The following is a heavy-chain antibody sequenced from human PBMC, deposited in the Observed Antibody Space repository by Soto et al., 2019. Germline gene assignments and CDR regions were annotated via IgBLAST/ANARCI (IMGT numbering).Heavy chain of an antibody. CDR3: AREGHYSNSSGDYYGNWFDP. CDR2: VSYDGTYK. J-gene: IGHJ5*02. CDR1: GLTFSSYA. Sequence: GGSLRLSCETSGLTFSSYALHWVRQAPGKGLKWVAVVSYDGTYKYYADSVKGRFTISRDNSRNTLYLQMNSLPVEDTAVYYCAREGHYSNSSGDYYGNWFDPWGQGTRVTVSS. V-gene: IGHV3-30*04. D-gene: IGHD3-22*01.